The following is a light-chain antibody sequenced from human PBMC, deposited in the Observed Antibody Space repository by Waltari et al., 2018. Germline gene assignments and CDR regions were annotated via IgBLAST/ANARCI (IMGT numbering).Light chain of an antibody. CDR2: DVS. CDR1: SSNVGGYNY. J-gene: IGLJ3*02. V-gene: IGLV2-14*01. Sequence: QSALTQAASVTGSPGQSITISCTGTSSNVGGYNYVSWYQQYPGKAPKLMIYDVSNRPSGVSNRFASSKSGNTASLTISGLQAEDEADYYCSSYTSSRTRVFGGGTKLTVL. CDR3: SSYTSSRTRV.